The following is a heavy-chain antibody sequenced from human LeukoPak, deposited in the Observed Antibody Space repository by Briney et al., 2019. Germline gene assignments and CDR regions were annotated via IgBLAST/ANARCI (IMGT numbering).Heavy chain of an antibody. CDR3: ARDLAWGAFDY. Sequence: GGSLRLSCAASGFTFSSYGMNWVRQAPGKGLEWLSGVSPPGGGTYYADSVKDRFTISRDDSKNTLSLQMNSLRVEDTAVYHCARDLAWGAFDYWGQGTLVTVSS. D-gene: IGHD7-27*01. V-gene: IGHV3-23*01. CDR1: GFTFSSYG. J-gene: IGHJ4*02. CDR2: VSPPGGGT.